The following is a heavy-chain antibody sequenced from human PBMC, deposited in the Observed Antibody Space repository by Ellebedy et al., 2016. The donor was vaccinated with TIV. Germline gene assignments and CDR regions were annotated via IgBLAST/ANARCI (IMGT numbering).Heavy chain of an antibody. V-gene: IGHV1-18*01. J-gene: IGHJ6*04. CDR2: ISVYNGNT. D-gene: IGHD6-19*01. Sequence: ASVKVSXXTSGYSFTNNDISWLRQAPGQGPEWMGWISVYNGNTNYAQKFQGRVTLTTDTSTSTAHMELRGLRSDDTAVYYCARDIIGVVGTSSHLDVWGTGTTVTVSA. CDR3: ARDIIGVVGTSSHLDV. CDR1: GYSFTNND.